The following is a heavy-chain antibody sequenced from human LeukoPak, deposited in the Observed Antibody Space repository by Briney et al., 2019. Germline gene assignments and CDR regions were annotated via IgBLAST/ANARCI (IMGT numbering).Heavy chain of an antibody. CDR2: IYYSGST. Sequence: SETLSLTFSVYVDSISSYYWSWIPQPPGKGLERIGHIYYSGSTNYTPSLKSRVTISVDTSKNQFSLKLSSVTAADTAVYYCARDGYDFWSGYPGAWFDPWGQGTLVTVSS. CDR3: ARDGYDFWSGYPGAWFDP. D-gene: IGHD3-3*01. CDR1: VDSISSYY. J-gene: IGHJ5*02. V-gene: IGHV4-59*01.